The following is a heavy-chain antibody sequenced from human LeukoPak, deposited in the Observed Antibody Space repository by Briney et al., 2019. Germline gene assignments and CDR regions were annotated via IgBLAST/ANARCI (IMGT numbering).Heavy chain of an antibody. J-gene: IGHJ4*02. CDR2: ISGSGGST. D-gene: IGHD4-11*01. CDR1: GFTFIDYS. Sequence: PGGSLRLSCAASGFTFIDYSVNWVRQAPGKGLEWVSAISGSGGSTYYADSVKGRFTISRDNSKNTLYLQMNSLRAEDTAVYYCVKETRMTTVTTGGYWGQGTLVTVSS. CDR3: VKETRMTTVTTGGY. V-gene: IGHV3-23*01.